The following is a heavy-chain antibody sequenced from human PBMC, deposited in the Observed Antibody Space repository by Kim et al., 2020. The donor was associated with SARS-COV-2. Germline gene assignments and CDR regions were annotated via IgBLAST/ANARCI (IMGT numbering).Heavy chain of an antibody. CDR1: GFTFGDYA. Sequence: GGSLRLSCAASGFTFGDYAMHWVRQAPGKGLEWVSGISWNSGSIGYADSVKGRFTISRDNAKNSLYLQMNSLRAEDTALYYCAKDTNYDFWSGYSPGIDYWGQGTLVTVPS. CDR3: AKDTNYDFWSGYSPGIDY. CDR2: ISWNSGSI. D-gene: IGHD3-3*01. V-gene: IGHV3-9*01. J-gene: IGHJ4*02.